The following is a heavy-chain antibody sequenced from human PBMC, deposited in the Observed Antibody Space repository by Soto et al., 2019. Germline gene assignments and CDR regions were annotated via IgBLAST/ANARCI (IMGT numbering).Heavy chain of an antibody. CDR1: GYTFTSYG. V-gene: IGHV1-18*01. CDR2: ISAYNGNT. Sequence: ASVKVSCKASGYTFTSYGISWVRQSPGQGLEWMGWISAYNGNTNNAQKFQGRVTMTRDTSTSTVYMELSSLRSEDTAVYYCARNLEVTAMAGLDYWGQGTLVTVSS. D-gene: IGHD5-18*01. CDR3: ARNLEVTAMAGLDY. J-gene: IGHJ4*02.